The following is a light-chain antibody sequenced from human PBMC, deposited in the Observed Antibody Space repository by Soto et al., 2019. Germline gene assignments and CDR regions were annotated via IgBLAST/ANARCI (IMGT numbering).Light chain of an antibody. CDR1: SSDVGGYNY. V-gene: IGLV2-8*01. Sequence: QSALTQPPSASGSPGQSVTISCTGTSSDVGGYNYVSWYQHHPGKAPKLMIYEVSKRPSGVPDRFSGSKSGNTASLTVSGLQAEDEADYYCSSYAGSNNFVVFGGGTK. J-gene: IGLJ2*01. CDR2: EVS. CDR3: SSYAGSNNFVV.